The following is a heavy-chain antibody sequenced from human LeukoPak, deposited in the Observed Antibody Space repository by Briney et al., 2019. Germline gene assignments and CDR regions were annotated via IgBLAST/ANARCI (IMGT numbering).Heavy chain of an antibody. V-gene: IGHV3-21*01. J-gene: IGHJ6*03. CDR2: ISSSSSCI. D-gene: IGHD6-6*01. CDR1: GFTFSSYS. CDR3: ASNIAARPPYYYYYMDV. Sequence: PGGSLRLSCAASGFTFSSYSMNWVRQAPGKGLEWVSSISSSSSCIYYADSVKGRSTISRDNAKNSLYLQMNSLRAEDTAVYYCASNIAARPPYYYYYMDVWGKGTTVTVSS.